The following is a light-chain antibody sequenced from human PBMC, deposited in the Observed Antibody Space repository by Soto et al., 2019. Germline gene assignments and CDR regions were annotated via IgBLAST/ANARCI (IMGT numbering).Light chain of an antibody. CDR2: AAS. Sequence: DIQMTQSPSSLSASVGERVTITCRASQSISSYLNWYQQKPGKAPKLLIYAASNLDSGVPSRFSGSGSGTDFTLTISSLQPEDFATYYCQQSYSTPFTFGGGTKVEIK. CDR1: QSISSY. V-gene: IGKV1-39*01. CDR3: QQSYSTPFT. J-gene: IGKJ4*01.